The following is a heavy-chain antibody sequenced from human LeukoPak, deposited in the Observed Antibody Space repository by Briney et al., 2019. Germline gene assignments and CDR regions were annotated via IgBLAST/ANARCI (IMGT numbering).Heavy chain of an antibody. CDR2: IQYSGNNK. D-gene: IGHD3-22*01. CDR3: ARGGNFYDSSGYSHYYYMAV. J-gene: IGHJ6*03. Sequence: GGSLRLSCAASGFTFINYGMHWVRQAPGKGLEWVAFIQYSGNNKYYADSVKGRFTISRDNSKNTLYLQINSLRAEDTAVYYCARGGNFYDSSGYSHYYYMAVWGKGTTVTVSS. V-gene: IGHV3-30*02. CDR1: GFTFINYG.